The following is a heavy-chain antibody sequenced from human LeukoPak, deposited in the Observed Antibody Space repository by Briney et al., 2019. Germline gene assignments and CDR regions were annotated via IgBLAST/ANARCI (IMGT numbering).Heavy chain of an antibody. D-gene: IGHD2-15*01. CDR2: ISSRSGYI. CDR1: GFTFSSYG. V-gene: IGHV3-21*06. Sequence: GGSLRLSCAASGFTFSSYGMNWVRQAPGKGLEWVSSISSRSGYIHYADSVKGRFTISRDNAKSLLYLQMNSLRAEDTAVYYCARDSGVVVVAIWGQGTLVTVSS. CDR3: ARDSGVVVVAI. J-gene: IGHJ4*02.